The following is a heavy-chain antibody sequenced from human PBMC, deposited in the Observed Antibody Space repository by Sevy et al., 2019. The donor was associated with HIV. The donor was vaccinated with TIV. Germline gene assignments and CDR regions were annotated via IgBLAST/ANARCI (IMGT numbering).Heavy chain of an antibody. CDR3: ARRYFDL. V-gene: IGHV3-7*03. CDR2: IRQDGNEI. Sequence: GGSLRLSCDASGFTFDVYWMQWVRQAPGKGLEWVANIRQDGNEIYYAASVRGRFTISRDNAKGSLYLQMNNLRVEDTATYYCARRYFDLWGQGTLVTVSS. CDR1: GFTFDVYW. J-gene: IGHJ4*02.